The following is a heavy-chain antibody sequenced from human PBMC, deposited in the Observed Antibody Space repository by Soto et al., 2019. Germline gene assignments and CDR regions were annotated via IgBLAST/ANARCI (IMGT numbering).Heavy chain of an antibody. J-gene: IGHJ4*02. V-gene: IGHV4-4*02. D-gene: IGHD1-7*01. CDR1: GGSFTSNNW. CDR3: ASRDPGTSVDY. CDR2: IYRTGST. Sequence: PSCCLSLTSFVFGGSFTSNNWWTWVRQPPGQGLKWIGEIYRTGSTNYNPSLKSRVTISLDKSENQFSLKVTSLTAADTAVYYCASRDPGTSVDYWGQVTVFTVSS.